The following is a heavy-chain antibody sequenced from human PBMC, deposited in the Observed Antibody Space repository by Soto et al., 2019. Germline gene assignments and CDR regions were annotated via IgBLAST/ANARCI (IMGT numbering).Heavy chain of an antibody. CDR3: ARWVTIFGVVSNWFDP. CDR1: GGSISSGGYY. CDR2: IYYSGST. J-gene: IGHJ5*02. V-gene: IGHV4-31*03. Sequence: SETLSLTCTVSGGSISSGGYYWSWIRQHPGKGLEWIGYIYYSGSTYYNPSLKSRVTISVDTSKNQFSLKLSSVTAADTAVYYCARWVTIFGVVSNWFDPWGQGTLVTVSS. D-gene: IGHD3-3*01.